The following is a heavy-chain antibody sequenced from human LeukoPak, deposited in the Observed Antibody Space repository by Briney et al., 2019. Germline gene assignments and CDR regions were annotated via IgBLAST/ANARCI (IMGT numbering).Heavy chain of an antibody. Sequence: KPSETLSLTCTVSGGSISSHYWSWIRQPPGKGLEWIGYIYYSGSTNYNPSLKSRVTISVDTSKNQFSLKLSSVTAADTAVYYCARYASFRGYSSETNWFDPWGQGTLVTVSS. J-gene: IGHJ5*02. V-gene: IGHV4-59*11. CDR1: GGSISSHY. D-gene: IGHD5-18*01. CDR2: IYYSGST. CDR3: ARYASFRGYSSETNWFDP.